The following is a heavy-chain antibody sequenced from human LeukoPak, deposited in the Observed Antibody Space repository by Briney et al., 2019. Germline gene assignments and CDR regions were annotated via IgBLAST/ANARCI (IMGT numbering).Heavy chain of an antibody. J-gene: IGHJ4*02. CDR1: GYSFTNYW. D-gene: IGHD1-1*01. V-gene: IGHV5-51*01. CDR3: ARPRRAERDEDF. CDR2: INPGDTNI. Sequence: GESLKISCKSSGYSFTNYWIGWVRQMHGKGLDWMGMINPGDTNIAYSPSFQGQVTISADRSISTAYLQWSSLKASDTAMYYCARPRRAERDEDFWGQGTLVTVSS.